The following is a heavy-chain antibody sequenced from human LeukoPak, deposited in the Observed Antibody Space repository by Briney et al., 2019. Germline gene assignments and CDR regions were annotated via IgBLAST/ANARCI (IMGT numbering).Heavy chain of an antibody. CDR2: INGDGSST. CDR3: AKSPHDSGHSYLPVVDY. J-gene: IGHJ4*02. Sequence: QPGGSLRLSCVVSGFTFSRHWMRWVRQAPGKGLVWVSHINGDGSSTNYADSVRGRFTISRDSAKNTLYLQMNSLRAEDTAVYYCAKSPHDSGHSYLPVVDYWGQGVLVTVSS. CDR1: GFTFSRHW. D-gene: IGHD4-17*01. V-gene: IGHV3-74*01.